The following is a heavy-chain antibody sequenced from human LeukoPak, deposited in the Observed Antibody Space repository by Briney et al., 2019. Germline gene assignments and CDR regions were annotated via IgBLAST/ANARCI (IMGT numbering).Heavy chain of an antibody. D-gene: IGHD3-22*01. CDR1: GGSISSYY. CDR3: ARDYYDGPRGDWFDP. Sequence: SETLSLTCTVSGGSISSYYWSWIRQPAGKGLEWIGRIYTSGSTNYNPSLKSRVTMSVDTSKNQFSLKLSSVTAADTAVYYCARDYYDGPRGDWFDPWGQGTLVTVSS. J-gene: IGHJ5*02. CDR2: IYTSGST. V-gene: IGHV4-4*07.